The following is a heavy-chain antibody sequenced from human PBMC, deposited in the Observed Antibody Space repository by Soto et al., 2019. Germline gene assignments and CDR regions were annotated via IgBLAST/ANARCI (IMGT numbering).Heavy chain of an antibody. D-gene: IGHD6-19*01. V-gene: IGHV4-30-2*01. CDR3: AGMPYTSGLRFDP. J-gene: IGHJ5*02. CDR2: IYQSGVT. Sequence: SETLSLTCNMSGDSYSISTYSWSWIRQPPGKALQWIGFIYQSGVTSYNPSLASRVSISLDRSNNQCSLKLKSVTAADTAVYFCAGMPYTSGLRFDPWGPGTLVTVSS. CDR1: GDSYSISTYS.